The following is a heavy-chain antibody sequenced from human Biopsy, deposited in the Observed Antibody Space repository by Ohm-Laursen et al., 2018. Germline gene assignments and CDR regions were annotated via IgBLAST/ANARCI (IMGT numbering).Heavy chain of an antibody. Sequence: SAKVSCKASGYTSAGYYLHWVRQAPGHGLEWMGWINLTSGNANYAQSFQGRLTVTRDTSISTAYMELTSLTFDDTAIYYCARVPAYPSIDGYYGLDLWGQGTTVIVSS. CDR1: GYTSAGYY. CDR3: ARVPAYPSIDGYYGLDL. CDR2: INLTSGNA. D-gene: IGHD3-9*01. V-gene: IGHV1-2*02. J-gene: IGHJ6*02.